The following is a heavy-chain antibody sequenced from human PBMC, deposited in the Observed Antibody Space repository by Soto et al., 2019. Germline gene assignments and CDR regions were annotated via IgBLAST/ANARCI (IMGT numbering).Heavy chain of an antibody. V-gene: IGHV3-30-3*01. CDR1: GFTFSSYA. D-gene: IGHD3-22*01. J-gene: IGHJ3*02. CDR2: ISYDGSNK. CDR3: ASPRDNYYDSSGYYAFDI. Sequence: QVQLVESGGGVVQPGRSLRLSCAASGFTFSSYAMHWVRQAPGKGLEWVAVISYDGSNKYYADSVKGRFTISRDNSKNTLYLQMNSLRAEDMAVYYCASPRDNYYDSSGYYAFDIWGQGTMVTVSS.